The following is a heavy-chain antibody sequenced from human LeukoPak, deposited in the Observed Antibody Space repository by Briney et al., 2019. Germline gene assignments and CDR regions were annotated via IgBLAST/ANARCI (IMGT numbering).Heavy chain of an antibody. Sequence: GGSLRLSCAASGFTFSTYGMHWVRQAPGKGLEWVAVITNDGNYEKYADAVRGRFTISRDNSKNTLYLQMNSLRAEDTAVYYCAKCGYSGYDLIYWGQGTLVTVSS. CDR2: ITNDGNYE. D-gene: IGHD5-12*01. V-gene: IGHV3-30*18. CDR1: GFTFSTYG. J-gene: IGHJ4*02. CDR3: AKCGYSGYDLIY.